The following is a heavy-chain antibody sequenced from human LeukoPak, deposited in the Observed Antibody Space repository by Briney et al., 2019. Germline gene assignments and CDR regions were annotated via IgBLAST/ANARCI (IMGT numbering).Heavy chain of an antibody. Sequence: GGSLRLSCAASGFTFSNYDMTWVRQTPGKGLGWVSSISGSGNTYYADSVKGRFTISRDNSKNTLYLQMISLRAEDTAVYYCAKERTSGSCFDYWGQGILVTVSS. CDR2: ISGSGNT. CDR3: AKERTSGSCFDY. D-gene: IGHD1-26*01. J-gene: IGHJ4*02. CDR1: GFTFSNYD. V-gene: IGHV3-23*01.